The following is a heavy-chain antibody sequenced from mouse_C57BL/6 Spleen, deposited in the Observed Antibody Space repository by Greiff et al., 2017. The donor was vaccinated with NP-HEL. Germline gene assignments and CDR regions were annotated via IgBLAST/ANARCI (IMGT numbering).Heavy chain of an antibody. Sequence: DVMLVESGGGLVKPGGSLKLSCAASGFTFSDYGMHWVRQAPEKGLEWVAYISSGSSTIYYADTVKGRFTISRDNAKNTLFLQMTSLRSEDTAMYYCARGYYGSSPRFAYWGQGTLVTVSA. CDR1: GFTFSDYG. V-gene: IGHV5-17*01. CDR2: ISSGSSTI. CDR3: ARGYYGSSPRFAY. D-gene: IGHD1-1*01. J-gene: IGHJ3*01.